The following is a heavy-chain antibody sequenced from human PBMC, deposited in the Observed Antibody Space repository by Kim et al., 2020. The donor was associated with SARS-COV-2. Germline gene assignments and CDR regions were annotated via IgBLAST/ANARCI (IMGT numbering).Heavy chain of an antibody. J-gene: IGHJ1*01. CDR3: GREGAYCGGDCSS. D-gene: IGHD2-21*02. V-gene: IGHV1-69*01. Sequence: FAQKVQGRGTITADESTSTAYMELSSLRSEDTAVYYCGREGAYCGGDCSSWGQGTLVTVSS.